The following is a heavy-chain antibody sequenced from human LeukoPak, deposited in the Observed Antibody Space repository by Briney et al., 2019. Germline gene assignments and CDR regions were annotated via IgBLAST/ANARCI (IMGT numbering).Heavy chain of an antibody. CDR1: GYSFTSYW. Sequence: GESLKISCKGSGYSFTSYWIGWVRQLPGKGLEWMGIIYPGDSDTRYSPSFQGQVTISADKSISTAYLQWSSLKASDTAMYYCARSGRYFDWLFGYFDYWGRGTLVTVSS. V-gene: IGHV5-51*01. J-gene: IGHJ4*02. CDR3: ARSGRYFDWLFGYFDY. CDR2: IYPGDSDT. D-gene: IGHD3-9*01.